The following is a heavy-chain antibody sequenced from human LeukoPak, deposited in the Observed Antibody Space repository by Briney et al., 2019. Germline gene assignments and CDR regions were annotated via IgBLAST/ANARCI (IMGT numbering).Heavy chain of an antibody. CDR3: ARVPRRYSGSFGAFDI. CDR1: GGTFSSYA. V-gene: IGHV1-69*13. D-gene: IGHD1-26*01. Sequence: GASVKVSCKASGGTFSSYAISWVRQAPRQGLEWMGGIIPIFGTANYAQKFQGRATITADESTSTAYMELSSLRSEDTAVYYCARVPRRYSGSFGAFDIWGQGTMVTVSS. J-gene: IGHJ3*02. CDR2: IIPIFGTA.